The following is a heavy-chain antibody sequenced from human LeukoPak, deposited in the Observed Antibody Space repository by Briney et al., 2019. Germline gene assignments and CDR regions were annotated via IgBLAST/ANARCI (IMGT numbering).Heavy chain of an antibody. V-gene: IGHV1-2*02. D-gene: IGHD3-3*01. CDR2: INPNSGGT. Sequence: ASVKVSCKASGYTFTGYYMHWVRQAPVQGLEWMGWINPNSGGTNYAQKFQGRVTMTRDTSISTAYMGLTRLRSDDTAVYYCARGSVLRFLEWLSTGFDPWGQGTLVTVSS. CDR3: ARGSVLRFLEWLSTGFDP. CDR1: GYTFTGYY. J-gene: IGHJ5*02.